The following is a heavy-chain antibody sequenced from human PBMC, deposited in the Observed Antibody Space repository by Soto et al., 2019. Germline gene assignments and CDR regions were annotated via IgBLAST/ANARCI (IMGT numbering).Heavy chain of an antibody. J-gene: IGHJ3*02. D-gene: IGHD6-13*01. CDR2: ISSSSSYI. Sequence: GGSLRLSCAASGFTFSSYSMNWVRQAPGKGLEWVSSISSSSSYIYYADSVKGRFTISRDNAKNSLYLQMNSLRAEDTAVYYCARNAAAHDAFDIWGQGTMVTVSS. CDR1: GFTFSSYS. V-gene: IGHV3-21*01. CDR3: ARNAAAHDAFDI.